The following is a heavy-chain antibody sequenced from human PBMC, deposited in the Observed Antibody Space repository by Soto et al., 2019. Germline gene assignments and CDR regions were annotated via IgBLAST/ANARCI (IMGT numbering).Heavy chain of an antibody. Sequence: EVQLVDSGGGLVKPGGSLRLSCAASGLTFSSYTMNWVRQAPGKGLEWVSSVSSSSTYIYYADSVKGRFTISRDNAKNSLYLQMNSLRAEDTAIYYCARASHSTTWYGGQFDYWGQGTLVTVSS. CDR1: GLTFSSYT. V-gene: IGHV3-21*01. D-gene: IGHD6-13*01. J-gene: IGHJ4*02. CDR3: ARASHSTTWYGGQFDY. CDR2: VSSSSTYI.